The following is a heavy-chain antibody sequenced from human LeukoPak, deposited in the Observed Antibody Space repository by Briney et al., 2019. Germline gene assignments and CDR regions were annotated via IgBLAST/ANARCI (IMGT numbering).Heavy chain of an antibody. J-gene: IGHJ3*02. V-gene: IGHV3-23*01. CDR1: GFTFSSYA. D-gene: IGHD3-9*01. Sequence: GGSLRLSCAASGFTFSSYAMSWVRQAPGKGLEWVSAISGSGGSTYYADSVKGRFTISRDNSKNTLYPQMNSLRAEDTAVYYCAKDYEGILTVPSAAFDIWGQGTMVTVSS. CDR3: AKDYEGILTVPSAAFDI. CDR2: ISGSGGST.